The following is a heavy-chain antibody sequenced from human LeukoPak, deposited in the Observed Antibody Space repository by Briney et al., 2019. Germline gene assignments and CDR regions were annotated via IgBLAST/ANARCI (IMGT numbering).Heavy chain of an antibody. D-gene: IGHD2-15*01. J-gene: IGHJ4*03. CDR1: GGSISSYY. CDR3: ARQYWKGGSCYSGLIGS. V-gene: IGHV4-59*01. CDR2: IYYSGST. Sequence: PSETLSLTCTVSGGSISSYYWSWIRQPPGKGLEWIGYIYYSGSTNYNPSLKSRVTISVDTSKNQFSLKLSSVTAADTAVYYCARQYWKGGSCYSGLIGSWGQGTPVTVSS.